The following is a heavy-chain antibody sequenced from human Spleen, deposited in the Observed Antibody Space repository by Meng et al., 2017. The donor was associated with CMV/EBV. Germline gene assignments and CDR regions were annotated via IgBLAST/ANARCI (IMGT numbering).Heavy chain of an antibody. V-gene: IGHV4-39*07. CDR1: GGSVSGDNYY. D-gene: IGHD3-10*01. Sequence: SETLSLTCTVSGGSVSGDNYYWSWIRRPPGKGLEWIGTIYYSGSTYYNPSLKSRVTISVDTSKNQFSLKVTSVTAADTAVYYCARDSANFGALSPFDYWGQGILVTVSS. CDR3: ARDSANFGALSPFDY. CDR2: IYYSGST. J-gene: IGHJ4*02.